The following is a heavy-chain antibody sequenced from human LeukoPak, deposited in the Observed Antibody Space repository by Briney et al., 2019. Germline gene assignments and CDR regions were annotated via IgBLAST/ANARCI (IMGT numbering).Heavy chain of an antibody. CDR1: GFSLSNYA. J-gene: IGHJ6*01. Sequence: GGSLRLSCVVSGFSLSNYAMSWVRQAPGKGLEWVAVISYDGSNKYYADSVKGRFTISRDNSKNTLYLQMNSLRAEDTAIYYCAKMKGHPLPKYYMDVWGQGTTVTVSS. CDR3: AKMKGHPLPKYYMDV. CDR2: ISYDGSNK. V-gene: IGHV3-30*18. D-gene: IGHD1-26*01.